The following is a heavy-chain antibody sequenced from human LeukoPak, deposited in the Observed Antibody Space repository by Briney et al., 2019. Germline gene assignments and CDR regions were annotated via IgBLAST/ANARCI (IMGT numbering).Heavy chain of an antibody. CDR1: GGSISSYY. D-gene: IGHD3-10*01. J-gene: IGHJ4*02. CDR2: IYTSGST. V-gene: IGHV4-4*07. Sequence: SETLSLTCTVSGGSISSYYWSWIRQPAGKGLEWIGRIYTSGSTNYNPSLKSRVTMSVDTSKNQFSLKLSSVTAADTAVYYCANRPSSRKMNYYGSGSPIGYWGQGTLVTVPS. CDR3: ANRPSSRKMNYYGSGSPIGY.